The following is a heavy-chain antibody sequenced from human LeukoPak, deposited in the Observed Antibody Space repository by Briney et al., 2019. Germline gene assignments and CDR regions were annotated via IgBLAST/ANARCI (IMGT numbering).Heavy chain of an antibody. Sequence: ESLTVSCTASGYTFSSYAMNWVRQAPGQGLEWMGWINTNTGNQTYAQGFTGRFVFSLDTSDNTAYLQISRLKAEDTVDYYCARVESQQQLVSPFDYWGERTLVTLSS. J-gene: IGHJ4*02. D-gene: IGHD6-13*01. CDR3: ARVESQQQLVSPFDY. CDR2: INTNTGNQ. V-gene: IGHV7-4-1*02. CDR1: GYTFSSYA.